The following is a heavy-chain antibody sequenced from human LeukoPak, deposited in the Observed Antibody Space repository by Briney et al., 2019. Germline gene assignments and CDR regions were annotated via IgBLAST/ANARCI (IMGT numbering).Heavy chain of an antibody. CDR2: IKHDGSDQ. V-gene: IGHV3-7*01. J-gene: IGHJ3*02. CDR3: ARSYDSLDI. Sequence: GGSLRLSCAASGFTFSNYWLTWVRQAPGKGLEWVANIKHDGSDQYYLDSVKGRFTISRDNAKNSLYLQMNSLRAEDTAVYYCARSYDSLDIWGQGTMVTVSS. D-gene: IGHD3-22*01. CDR1: GFTFSNYW.